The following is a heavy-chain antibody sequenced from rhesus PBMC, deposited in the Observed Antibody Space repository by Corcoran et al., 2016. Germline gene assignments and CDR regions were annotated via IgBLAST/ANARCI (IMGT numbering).Heavy chain of an antibody. Sequence: EVQLVETGGGLVQPGGSLRLSCTASGFIFSNYAMTWVRQAPGKGLEWVSGLSYAGFNKNYADSVKGRFTVSKDNSKNTLSLEMNSLRAEDTAVYYCAKAGVQWVQWFDYWGQGVLVTVSS. D-gene: IGHD5-42*01. CDR1: GFIFSNYA. J-gene: IGHJ4*01. V-gene: IGHV3S5*01. CDR2: LSYAGFNK. CDR3: AKAGVQWVQWFDY.